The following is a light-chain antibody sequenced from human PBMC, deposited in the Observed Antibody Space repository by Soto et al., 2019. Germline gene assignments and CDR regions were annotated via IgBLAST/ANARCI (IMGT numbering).Light chain of an antibody. Sequence: SYELTQPPSLSVAPGQTARITCGGNNIGSKSVNWYQQKPGQAPVLVVFDDSDRPSGIPERFSGSKSGTSVSLAITGLRGEDEADYHCQSYDSSLTNAVFGGGTKLTVL. CDR1: NIGSKS. CDR3: QSYDSSLTNAV. V-gene: IGLV3-21*02. CDR2: DDS. J-gene: IGLJ2*01.